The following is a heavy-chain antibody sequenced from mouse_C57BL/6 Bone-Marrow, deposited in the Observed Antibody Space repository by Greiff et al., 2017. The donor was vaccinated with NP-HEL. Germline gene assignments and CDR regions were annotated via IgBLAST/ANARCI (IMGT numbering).Heavy chain of an antibody. CDR2: IDHNSGGT. CDR3: ARGRGSGY. CDR1: GFTFTDYW. Sequence: VQLVESGGEFVKPGGSVKLSCTASGFTFTDYWMHWVQQTPGQGLEWIGWIDHNSGGTKYNDKFKGKATLTVAKASSTAFMHLSSLTSEASAVYYCARGRGSGYWGRGTTPTVSA. V-gene: IGHV1-72*01. J-gene: IGHJ2*01.